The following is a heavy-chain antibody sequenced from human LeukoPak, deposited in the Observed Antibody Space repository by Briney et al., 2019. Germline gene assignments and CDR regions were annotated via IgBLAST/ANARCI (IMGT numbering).Heavy chain of an antibody. J-gene: IGHJ6*04. CDR3: ARDRCSGGSCYSHYYYYDMDV. CDR2: TYYRSKWYN. CDR1: GDSVSSNSAA. D-gene: IGHD2-15*01. Sequence: SQTLSLTCAISGDSVSSNSAAWNWIRQSPSRGLEWLGRTYYRSKWYNDYAVSVKSRITINPDTSKNQFSLQLNSVTPEDTAVYYCARDRCSGGSCYSHYYYYDMDVWGKGTTVTVSS. V-gene: IGHV6-1*01.